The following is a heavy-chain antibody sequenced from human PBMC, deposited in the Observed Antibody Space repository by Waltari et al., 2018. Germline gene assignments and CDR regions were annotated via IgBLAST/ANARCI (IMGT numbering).Heavy chain of an antibody. V-gene: IGHV3-73*01. CDR1: GFTFSGSA. CDR3: TRVGSSGWYFIDY. J-gene: IGHJ4*02. CDR2: IRSKANSYAT. D-gene: IGHD6-19*01. Sequence: EVQLVESGGGFVQPGGSLQLSCAASGFTFSGSALHWVRQASGKGLEWVGRIRSKANSYATAYAASVKGRFTISRDDSKNTAYLQMNSLKTEDTAVYYCTRVGSSGWYFIDYWGQGTLVTVSS.